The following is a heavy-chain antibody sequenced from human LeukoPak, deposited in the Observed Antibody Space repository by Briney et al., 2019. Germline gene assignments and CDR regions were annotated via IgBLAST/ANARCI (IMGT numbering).Heavy chain of an antibody. D-gene: IGHD5-24*01. J-gene: IGHJ4*02. CDR3: ARDTRSSYLQYYFDY. CDR1: GYTFTDYY. CDR2: ISPGSGRT. V-gene: IGHV1-2*02. Sequence: GASVKVSCKASGYTFTDYYMHWVRQAPGQGLEWIGWISPGSGRTGFAQKFQGRVTMTRDTSISTAYMELSRLGYDDTAVYYCARDTRSSYLQYYFDYWGQGTLVTVSS.